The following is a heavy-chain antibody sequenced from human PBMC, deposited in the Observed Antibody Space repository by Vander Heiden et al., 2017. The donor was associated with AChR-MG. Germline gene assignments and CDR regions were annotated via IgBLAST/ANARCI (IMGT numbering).Heavy chain of an antibody. V-gene: IGHV1-2*02. CDR1: GYTFTGYY. D-gene: IGHD2-2*01. Sequence: QVQLVQSGAEVKKPGASVKVSCKASGYTFTGYYMHWVRQAPGQGLEWMGWINPNSGGTNYAQKFQGRVTMTRDTSISTAYMELSRLRSDDTAVYYCARDRPGSDCSSTSCYWGWMDVWGQGTTVTVSS. CDR2: INPNSGGT. J-gene: IGHJ6*02. CDR3: ARDRPGSDCSSTSCYWGWMDV.